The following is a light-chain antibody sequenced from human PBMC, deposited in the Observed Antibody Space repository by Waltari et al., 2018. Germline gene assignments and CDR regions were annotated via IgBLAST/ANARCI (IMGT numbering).Light chain of an antibody. CDR2: RNN. Sequence: QSVLTQRPSASGTPGQRVTISCSGSSSNIGSNYVYWYQQLPGTAPKLLIYRNNQRPAGVPARFSVSKSGTSASLAISGLRSEDEADYYCAAWDDSLRGWVFGGGTKLTVL. V-gene: IGLV1-47*01. CDR1: SSNIGSNY. J-gene: IGLJ3*02. CDR3: AAWDDSLRGWV.